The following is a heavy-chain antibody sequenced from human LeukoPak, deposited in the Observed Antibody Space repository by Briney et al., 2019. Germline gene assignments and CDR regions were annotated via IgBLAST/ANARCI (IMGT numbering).Heavy chain of an antibody. V-gene: IGHV3-74*01. D-gene: IGHD3-9*01. J-gene: IGHJ4*02. CDR1: GFTFSNYW. CDR2: INTDGSDR. Sequence: GGPLRLSCAASGFTFSNYWMNWVRQAPGKGLAWVSRINTDGSDRSYADSVKGRFTISRDNAKNTLFLEMDSLRGEDTATYYCARGMDDIDYWGQGILITVSS. CDR3: ARGMDDIDY.